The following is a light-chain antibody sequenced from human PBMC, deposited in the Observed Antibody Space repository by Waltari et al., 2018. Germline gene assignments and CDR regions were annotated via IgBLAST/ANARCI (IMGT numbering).Light chain of an antibody. J-gene: IGKJ2*01. CDR3: QQCYSTPRT. V-gene: IGKV1-39*01. CDR2: AAS. CDR1: QSISSY. Sequence: DIQMTQSPSSLSASVGDRITITCRASQSISSYLNWYQQKPGKAPKLLIYAASSLQSGVPGRFSGSGSGTDFTRTISSLQAVDFGTYYCQQCYSTPRTFGQGTKLEIK.